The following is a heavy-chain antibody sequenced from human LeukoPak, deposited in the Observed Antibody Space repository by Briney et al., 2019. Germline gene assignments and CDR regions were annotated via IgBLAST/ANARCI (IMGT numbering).Heavy chain of an antibody. D-gene: IGHD3-22*01. V-gene: IGHV3-23*01. CDR2: ISGSGGST. CDR1: GFTFSSYA. Sequence: QPGGSLRLSCAASGFTFSSYAMSWVRQAPGKGLEWVSAISGSGGSTYYADSVKGRFTISRDNSKNTLYLQMNSLRAEDTAVYYCANDLTYYYDSSGPDAFDIWGQGTMVTVSS. J-gene: IGHJ3*02. CDR3: ANDLTYYYDSSGPDAFDI.